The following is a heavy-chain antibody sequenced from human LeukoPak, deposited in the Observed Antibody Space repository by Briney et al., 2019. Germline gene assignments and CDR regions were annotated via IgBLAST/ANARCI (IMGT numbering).Heavy chain of an antibody. V-gene: IGHV1-69*13. J-gene: IGHJ6*02. CDR1: GDAFSSYA. CDR2: IIPIFGTA. Sequence: ASVKVSCKASGDAFSSYAISWVRQAPGQGLEWMGGIIPIFGTANYAQEFQGRVTITADESTSTAYMELSSLRSEDTAVYYCARDGNGMDVWGQGTTVTVSS. CDR3: ARDGNGMDV.